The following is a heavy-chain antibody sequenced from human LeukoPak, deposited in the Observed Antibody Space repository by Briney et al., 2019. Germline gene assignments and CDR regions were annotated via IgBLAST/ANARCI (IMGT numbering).Heavy chain of an antibody. D-gene: IGHD3-9*01. Sequence: SQTLSITCAISGDSVSSNSATWNWIRQSPSRGLEWLGRTYYRSKWYNDYAVSVKSRITINPDTSKNQFSLQLNSVTPEDTAVYYCARAYDILTGYYVGYGMDVWGKGTTVTVSS. CDR1: GDSVSSNSAT. CDR2: TYYRSKWYN. J-gene: IGHJ6*04. V-gene: IGHV6-1*01. CDR3: ARAYDILTGYYVGYGMDV.